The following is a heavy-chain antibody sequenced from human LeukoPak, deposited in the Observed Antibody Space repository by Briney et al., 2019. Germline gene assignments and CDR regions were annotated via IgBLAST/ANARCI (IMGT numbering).Heavy chain of an antibody. Sequence: GASVKVSCKASGYTFTSYGISWVRQAPGQGLEWMGWISAYNGNTNYAQKLQGRVTMTTDTSTSTAYMELRSLRSDDTAVYYCARAPRIAVAGTFDYWGQGTLVTVSS. CDR2: ISAYNGNT. CDR3: ARAPRIAVAGTFDY. V-gene: IGHV1-18*01. J-gene: IGHJ4*02. CDR1: GYTFTSYG. D-gene: IGHD6-19*01.